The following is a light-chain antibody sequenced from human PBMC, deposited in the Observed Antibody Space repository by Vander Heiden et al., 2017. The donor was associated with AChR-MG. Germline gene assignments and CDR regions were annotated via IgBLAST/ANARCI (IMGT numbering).Light chain of an antibody. Sequence: QSALTQPASVSGSPGQSITISCTGTSSDIGAYNYVSWYQQHPDKDPKLLIYDVSNRPSGVSNRFSGSKSGNTASLTISGLQAEDEADYYCSSYSSSSTLKVFGGGTKLTVL. V-gene: IGLV2-14*03. CDR3: SSYSSSSTLKV. J-gene: IGLJ3*02. CDR1: SSDIGAYNY. CDR2: DVS.